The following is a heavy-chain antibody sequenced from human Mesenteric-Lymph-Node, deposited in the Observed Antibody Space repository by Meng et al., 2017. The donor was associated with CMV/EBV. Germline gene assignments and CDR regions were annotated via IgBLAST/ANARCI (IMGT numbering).Heavy chain of an antibody. D-gene: IGHD6-6*01. J-gene: IGHJ4*02. V-gene: IGHV4-34*01. CDR3: ARGRVQLVLDIPYYFDY. CDR2: INHSGST. Sequence: GGSFSGYYWSWIRQPPGKGLEWIGEINHSGSTNSNQSLKSRVTISVDTSKNQFSLNLNSVTAADTAVYYCARGRVQLVLDIPYYFDYWGQGSLVTVSS. CDR1: GGSFSGYY.